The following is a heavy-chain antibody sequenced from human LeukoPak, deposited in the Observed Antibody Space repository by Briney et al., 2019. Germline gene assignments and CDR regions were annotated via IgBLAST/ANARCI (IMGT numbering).Heavy chain of an antibody. CDR1: RFTFSSYA. CDR3: ARALGGSYYPYDD. Sequence: GGSLRLSCAASRFTFSSYAMSWVRQAPGKGLVWVSRINTDGSSTNYADSVKGRFTISRDNAKNMLSLQMNSLRAEDTAVYYCARALGGSYYPYDDWGQGTLVTVSS. CDR2: INTDGSST. J-gene: IGHJ4*02. D-gene: IGHD1-26*01. V-gene: IGHV3-74*01.